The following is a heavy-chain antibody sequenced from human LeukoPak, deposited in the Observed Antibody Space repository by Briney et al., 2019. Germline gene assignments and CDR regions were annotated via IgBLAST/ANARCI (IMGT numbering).Heavy chain of an antibody. CDR2: ISAGADLT. Sequence: GGSLRLSCAASTFPFSSHGMSWVRQAPGKGPERVSCISAGADLTYYADSVKGRFTISRDNSKNTLYLQMNSLRAEDTAMYYCAKIGLIGNWYFDLWGRGTLVTVSS. CDR1: TFPFSSHG. D-gene: IGHD1-26*01. J-gene: IGHJ2*01. CDR3: AKIGLIGNWYFDL. V-gene: IGHV3-23*01.